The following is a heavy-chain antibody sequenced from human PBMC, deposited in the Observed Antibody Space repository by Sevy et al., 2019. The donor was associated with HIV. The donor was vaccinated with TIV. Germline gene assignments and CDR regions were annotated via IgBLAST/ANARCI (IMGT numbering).Heavy chain of an antibody. CDR2: IRGKPYGGTT. CDR1: AFTFGDYT. CDR3: TRVEGAADWGMDV. V-gene: IGHV3-49*04. J-gene: IGHJ6*02. Sequence: GGSLRLSCTVSAFTFGDYTLSWVRQAPGKGLEWVAFIRGKPYGGTTEYAASVKGRFTISRDDSKSIAYLQMNSLKTEDTAVYYCTRVEGAADWGMDVWGQGTTVTVSS. D-gene: IGHD1-26*01.